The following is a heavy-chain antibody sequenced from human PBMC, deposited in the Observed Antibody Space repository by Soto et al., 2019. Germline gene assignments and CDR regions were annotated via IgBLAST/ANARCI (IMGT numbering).Heavy chain of an antibody. D-gene: IGHD2-8*02. CDR3: GRAVGYHESTGYFDY. J-gene: IGHJ4*02. Sequence: GALRLSCAASGFTFSDNYMSWIRQAPGKGLEWVSYISSSGSIIYYADSVKGRFTISRDNAKNSLYLQMNSLRAEDTAVYYCGRAVGYHESTGYFDYCRTGALVTTSS. CDR2: ISSSGSII. V-gene: IGHV3-11*01. CDR1: GFTFSDNY.